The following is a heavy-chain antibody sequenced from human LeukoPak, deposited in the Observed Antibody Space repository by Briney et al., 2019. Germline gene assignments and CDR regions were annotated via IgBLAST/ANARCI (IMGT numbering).Heavy chain of an antibody. CDR2: ISWNSGSI. D-gene: IGHD2-21*01. CDR3: AKVVSSRDYGMDV. Sequence: PGGSLRPSCAASGFTFDDYAMHWVRQAPGKGLEWVSGISWNSGSIGYADSVKGRFTISRDNAKNSLYLQMNSLRAEDTALYYCAKVVSSRDYGMDVWGQGTTVTVSS. V-gene: IGHV3-9*01. CDR1: GFTFDDYA. J-gene: IGHJ6*02.